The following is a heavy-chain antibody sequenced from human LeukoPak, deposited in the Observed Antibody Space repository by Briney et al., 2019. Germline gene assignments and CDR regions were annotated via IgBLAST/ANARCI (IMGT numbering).Heavy chain of an antibody. J-gene: IGHJ4*02. Sequence: GGSLRLSCAASGFTFSSYAMHWVRQAPGKGLEWVAVISYDGSNKYYADSVKGRFTISRDNSKNTLYLQMNSLRAEDTAVYYCARGPSSYDSSGYYYCWGQGTLVTVSS. D-gene: IGHD3-22*01. CDR2: ISYDGSNK. V-gene: IGHV3-30*04. CDR3: ARGPSSYDSSGYYYC. CDR1: GFTFSSYA.